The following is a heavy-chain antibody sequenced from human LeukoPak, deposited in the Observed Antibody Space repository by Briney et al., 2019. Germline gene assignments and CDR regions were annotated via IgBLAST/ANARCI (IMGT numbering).Heavy chain of an antibody. V-gene: IGHV3-9*01. CDR3: AKDHYGSGSYLFDY. CDR1: GFTCDDYA. Sequence: GKCRRLACAASGFTCDDYAMHWVRQTPGKGLEWVSGISWNSGSIGYADSVKGRFTISRDNAKNSLYLQMNSLRPEDTALYYCAKDHYGSGSYLFDYWGQGTLVTVSS. J-gene: IGHJ4*02. CDR2: ISWNSGSI. D-gene: IGHD3-10*01.